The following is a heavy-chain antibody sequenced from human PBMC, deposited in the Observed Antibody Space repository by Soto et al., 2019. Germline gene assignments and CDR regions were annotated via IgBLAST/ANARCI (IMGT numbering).Heavy chain of an antibody. CDR1: GYTFISYG. CDR3: ARDPVAGTYFDY. J-gene: IGHJ4*02. Sequence: QVQLVQSGSEVKNPGASVKVSCKASGYTFISYGISWVRQAPGQGLEWMGWINAFNGNTNYAQKLQGRVTMTRDTSTSTAYMELRSLRSDDTAVSYCARDPVAGTYFDYWGQGTLVTVSS. D-gene: IGHD6-19*01. CDR2: INAFNGNT. V-gene: IGHV1-18*01.